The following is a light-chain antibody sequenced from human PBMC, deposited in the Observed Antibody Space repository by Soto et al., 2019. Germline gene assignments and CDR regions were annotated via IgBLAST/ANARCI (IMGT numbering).Light chain of an antibody. CDR3: QTWGSGIVV. J-gene: IGLJ2*01. Sequence: QSVLTQSPSASASLGASVKLTCTLSSRHSNYAIAWHQQQSEKGPRYLMKLNSDGSHSKGDGIPDRFSGSSSGAERYLTISSRQSEEEADYYCQTWGSGIVVFGGGTKVTVL. CDR1: SRHSNYA. CDR2: LNSDGSH. V-gene: IGLV4-69*01.